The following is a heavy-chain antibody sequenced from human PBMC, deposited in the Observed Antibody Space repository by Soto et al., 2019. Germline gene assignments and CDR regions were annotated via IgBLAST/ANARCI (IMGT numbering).Heavy chain of an antibody. D-gene: IGHD6-19*01. CDR3: ARHSYSSGWYLGGNYFDY. CDR2: IYYSGST. J-gene: IGHJ4*02. V-gene: IGHV4-39*01. Sequence: SETLSLTCTVSGGSISSISYYWGWIRQPPGKGLEWIGSIYYSGSTYYNPSLKSRVTISVDTSKNQFSLKLSSVTAADTAVYYCARHSYSSGWYLGGNYFDYWGQGTLVTVSS. CDR1: GGSISSISYY.